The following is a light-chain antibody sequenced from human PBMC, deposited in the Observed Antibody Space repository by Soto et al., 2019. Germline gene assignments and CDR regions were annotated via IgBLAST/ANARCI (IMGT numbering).Light chain of an antibody. CDR2: DAS. V-gene: IGKV3-15*01. CDR1: ESVYSN. Sequence: VMTQSPATLSVSPGESATLSCRASESVYSNLAWYQEKPGQAPRLLIYDASTRATDVPARFSGSGSGTEFTLTIGSLQSEDFAIYYCQQYNNWPPLTFGGGTKVDIK. CDR3: QQYNNWPPLT. J-gene: IGKJ4*01.